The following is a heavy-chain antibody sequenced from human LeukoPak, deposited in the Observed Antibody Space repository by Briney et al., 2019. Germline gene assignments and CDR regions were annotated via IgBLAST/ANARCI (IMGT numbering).Heavy chain of an antibody. CDR1: GFTFSSYG. D-gene: IGHD4-23*01. V-gene: IGHV3-30*18. CDR3: AKDTPTYGGKGSIDY. J-gene: IGHJ4*02. Sequence: GGSLRLTCAASGFTFSSYGMHWVRQAPGKGLEWVAVISYDGSNKYYADSVKGRFTISRDNSKNTLYLQMNSLRAEDTAVYYCAKDTPTYGGKGSIDYWGQGTLVTVSS. CDR2: ISYDGSNK.